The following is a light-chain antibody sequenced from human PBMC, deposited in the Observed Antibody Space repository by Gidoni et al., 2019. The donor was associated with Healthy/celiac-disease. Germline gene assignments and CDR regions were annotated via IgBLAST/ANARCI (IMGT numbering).Light chain of an antibody. CDR2: DNN. CDR1: SSNIGNNY. V-gene: IGLV1-51*01. CDR3: GTWDSNLGAV. J-gene: IGLJ2*01. Sequence: QCVLTQPPSVSAAPGQKVTISCSGSSSNIGNNYVSWYQQLPGTAPKLLIYDNNKRPSGIPDRFSGSKSGTSATLGITGRQTGDEADYYGGTWDSNLGAVFGGGTKLTVL.